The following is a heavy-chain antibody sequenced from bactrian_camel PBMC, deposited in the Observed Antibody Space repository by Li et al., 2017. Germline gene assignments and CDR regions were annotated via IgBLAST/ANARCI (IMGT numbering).Heavy chain of an antibody. CDR1: GDTHSSNC. CDR3: ATSLRRVSGCVVDVSNY. CDR2: MTRSGDST. Sequence: VQLVESGGGLVQPGGSLRLSCAASGDTHSSNCMGWFRQAPGKEREGVSCMTRSGDSTYYADSVKGRFTISRDNAKNTLYLQMNSLKPEDTAMYYCATSLRRVSGCVVDVSNYWGRGTQVTVS. D-gene: IGHD2*01. V-gene: IGHV3S60*01. J-gene: IGHJ4*01.